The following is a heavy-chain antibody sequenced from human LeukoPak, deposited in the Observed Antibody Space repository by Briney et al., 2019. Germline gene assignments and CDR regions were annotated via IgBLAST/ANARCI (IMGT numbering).Heavy chain of an antibody. CDR2: IFTGDSDT. J-gene: IGHJ4*02. CDR3: ARGEMRYCTGGSCYDY. CDR1: GYRFTSYW. Sequence: GESLKISCKGSGYRFTSYWIGWLRQMPGKGLGWMGIIFTGDSDTTYSPSFQGQVTISADKSISTAYPQWSSLKASDTAMYYCARGEMRYCTGGSCYDYWGQGTLVSVSS. V-gene: IGHV5-51*01. D-gene: IGHD2-15*01.